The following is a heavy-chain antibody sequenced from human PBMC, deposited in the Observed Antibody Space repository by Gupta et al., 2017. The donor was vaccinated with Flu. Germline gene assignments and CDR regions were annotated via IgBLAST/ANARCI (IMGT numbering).Heavy chain of an antibody. J-gene: IGHJ5*02. CDR1: GGSISSSSYY. V-gene: IGHV4-39*01. CDR3: ARLKNDYGDPINWFDP. Sequence: QLQLQESGPGLVKPSETLSLTCTVSGGSISSSSYYWGWIRQPPGKGLEWIGSIYYSGSTYYNPSLKSRVTISVDTSKNQFSLKLSSVTAADTAVYYCARLKNDYGDPINWFDPWGQGTLVTVSS. D-gene: IGHD4-17*01. CDR2: IYYSGST.